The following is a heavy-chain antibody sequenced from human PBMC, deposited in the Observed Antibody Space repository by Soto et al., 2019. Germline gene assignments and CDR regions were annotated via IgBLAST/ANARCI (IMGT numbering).Heavy chain of an antibody. CDR1: GGSISSSSYY. V-gene: IGHV4-39*01. CDR3: ARPAKDLRTNYYFDY. D-gene: IGHD2-8*01. J-gene: IGHJ4*02. CDR2: IYYSGST. Sequence: TLSLTCTVSGGSISSSSYYWGWIRQPPGKGLEWIGSIYYSGSTYYNPSLKSRVTISVDTSKNQFSLKLSSVTAADTAVYYCARPAKDLRTNYYFDYWGQGTLVTVSS.